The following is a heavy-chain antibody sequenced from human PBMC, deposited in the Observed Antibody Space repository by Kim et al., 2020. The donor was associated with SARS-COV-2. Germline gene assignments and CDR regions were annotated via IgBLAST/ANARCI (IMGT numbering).Heavy chain of an antibody. CDR1: GISVRTNF. CDR2: LYDNGDA. D-gene: IGHD1-26*01. V-gene: IGHV3-53*01. J-gene: IGHJ3*01. CDR3: ARPHSAAYSRAFDL. Sequence: GGSLRLSCVVSGISVRTNFMAWVRQAPGKGPECVSVLYDNGDAYYADSVRGRFTISRDDSKKTLFLQMVTLRVEDTAMYYCARPHSAAYSRAFDLWGQG.